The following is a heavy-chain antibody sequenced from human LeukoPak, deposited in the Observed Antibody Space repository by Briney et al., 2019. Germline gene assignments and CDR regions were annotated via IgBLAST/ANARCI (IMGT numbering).Heavy chain of an antibody. CDR3: ARSGVLLWFGDPWADGMDV. CDR1: GGSVSSGSYY. J-gene: IGHJ6*04. V-gene: IGHV4-61*01. Sequence: SETLSLTCTVSGGSVSSGSYYWSWIRQPPGKGLEWIGYIYYSGSTNYNPSLKSRVTISVDTSKNQFSLKLSSVTAADTAVYYRARSGVLLWFGDPWADGMDVWGKGTTVTVSS. D-gene: IGHD3-10*01. CDR2: IYYSGST.